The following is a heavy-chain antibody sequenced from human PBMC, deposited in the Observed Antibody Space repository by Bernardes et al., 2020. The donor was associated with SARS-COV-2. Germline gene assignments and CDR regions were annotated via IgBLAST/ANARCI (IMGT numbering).Heavy chain of an antibody. D-gene: IGHD1-1*01. Sequence: GGSLRLSRAASGFSFNDHSMHWVRQAPGKGLEWVSSISTVSTYIYYAESVKGRFTISRDNAKNSLYLQMNSLRAEDTAVYYCARESPYNWNEIYFYYGMDVWGQGTTVTVSS. J-gene: IGHJ6*02. V-gene: IGHV3-21*06. CDR1: GFSFNDHS. CDR2: ISTVSTYI. CDR3: ARESPYNWNEIYFYYGMDV.